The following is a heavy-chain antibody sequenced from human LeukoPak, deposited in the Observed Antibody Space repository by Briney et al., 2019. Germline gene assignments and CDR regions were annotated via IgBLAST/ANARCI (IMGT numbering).Heavy chain of an antibody. CDR3: AREGNSYYYFDY. J-gene: IGHJ4*02. CDR2: IKQDGSEK. V-gene: IGHV3-7*01. Sequence: GGSLRLSCEASGFTFSSYWMSWVRQAPGKGLEWVANIKQDGSEKKYLDSVKGQFTISRDNAKNSMYLQMNSLRAEDTAVYYCAREGNSYYYFDYWGQGTLVTVSS. D-gene: IGHD1-7*01. CDR1: GFTFSSYW.